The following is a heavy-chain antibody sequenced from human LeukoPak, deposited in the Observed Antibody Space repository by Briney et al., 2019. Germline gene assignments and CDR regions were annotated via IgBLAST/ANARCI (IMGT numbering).Heavy chain of an antibody. CDR3: ARDLESDEGDYGDVLPGY. Sequence: ASVTVSCKASGYTFTSYGISWVRQAPGQGLESMGWISVHHGTTHYVEKFHDRLTLTTDTSTRTAYMELKSLTSDDTAVYYCARDLESDEGDYGDVLPGYWGQGTLVTVS. CDR1: GYTFTSYG. D-gene: IGHD4-17*01. J-gene: IGHJ4*02. V-gene: IGHV1-18*01. CDR2: ISVHHGTT.